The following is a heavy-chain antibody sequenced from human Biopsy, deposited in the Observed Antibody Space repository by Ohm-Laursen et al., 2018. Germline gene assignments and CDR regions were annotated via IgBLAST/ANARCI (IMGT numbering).Heavy chain of an antibody. CDR3: AIFEGYSDDNLDYEHYGMDV. CDR1: GNTFATYH. D-gene: IGHD1-26*01. CDR2: ISPSGGGT. V-gene: IGHV1-46*01. J-gene: IGHJ6*02. Sequence: ASVKVSCKASGNTFATYHIHWVRQAPGQGLEWMGVISPSGGGTMDTQKFQDRLTMTRDTSTSTVHMELKSLKSEDTAVYYCAIFEGYSDDNLDYEHYGMDVWGQGTTVTVS.